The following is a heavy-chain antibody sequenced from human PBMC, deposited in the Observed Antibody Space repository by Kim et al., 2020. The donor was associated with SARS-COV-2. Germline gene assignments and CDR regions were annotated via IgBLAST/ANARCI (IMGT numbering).Heavy chain of an antibody. D-gene: IGHD3-3*01. J-gene: IGHJ4*02. CDR1: GFNFGEYA. V-gene: IGHV3-49*04. CDR2: IRGKSYGGTA. Sequence: GGSLRLSCLTSGFNFGEYAINWVRQAPGKGLEWVGFIRGKSYGGTADYAASVKGRFFISRDDSKGSAYLQLTSLKSEDTGVYFCTRSTHLRIFGEAFGFDYWGQGTLVTVSP. CDR3: TRSTHLRIFGEAFGFDY.